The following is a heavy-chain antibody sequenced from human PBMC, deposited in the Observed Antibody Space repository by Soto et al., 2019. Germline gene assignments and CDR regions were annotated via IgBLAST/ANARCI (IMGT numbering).Heavy chain of an antibody. CDR2: ISYDGSNK. Sequence: HPGGSLRLSCAASGFTFSSYGMHWVRQAPGKGLEWVAVISYDGSNKYYADSVKGRFTTPRDNSKNTLYLQMNSLRAEDTAVYYCARVLGTAVAAIYYYGMDVWGQGTTVTVSS. CDR1: GFTFSSYG. D-gene: IGHD6-19*01. J-gene: IGHJ6*02. CDR3: ARVLGTAVAAIYYYGMDV. V-gene: IGHV3-30*03.